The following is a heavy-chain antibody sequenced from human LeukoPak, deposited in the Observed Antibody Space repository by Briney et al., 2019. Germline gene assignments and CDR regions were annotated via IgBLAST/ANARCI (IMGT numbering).Heavy chain of an antibody. CDR1: GFTFSDYY. CDR3: AKSYRWLPGGM. J-gene: IGHJ4*02. Sequence: GGSLRLSCAASGFTFSDYYMSWVRQAPWKGLEWVSYISSTSSYTNYADSVKGRFTISRDNAKNSLHLQMNGLRAEDTVVYYCAKSYRWLPGGMWGQGTLVTVSS. CDR2: ISSTSSYT. D-gene: IGHD5-12*01. V-gene: IGHV3-11*03.